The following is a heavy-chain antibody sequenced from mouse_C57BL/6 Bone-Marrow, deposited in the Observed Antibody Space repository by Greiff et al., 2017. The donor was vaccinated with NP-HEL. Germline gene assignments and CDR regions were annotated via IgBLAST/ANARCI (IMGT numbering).Heavy chain of an antibody. J-gene: IGHJ2*01. CDR3: ARNDGYYDFDY. V-gene: IGHV2-9-1*01. CDR2: IWPGGGT. Sequence: VKLMESGPGLVAPSQSLSITCTVSGFSLTSYAISWVRQPPGKGLEWLGVIWPGGGTNYNSALKSRLSISKDNSKSQVFLKMNSLQTDDTARYYCARNDGYYDFDYWGQGTTLTVSS. CDR1: GFSLTSYA. D-gene: IGHD2-3*01.